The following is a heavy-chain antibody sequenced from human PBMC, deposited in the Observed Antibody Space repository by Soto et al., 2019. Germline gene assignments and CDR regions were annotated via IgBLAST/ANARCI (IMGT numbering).Heavy chain of an antibody. CDR2: ISADNGNT. D-gene: IGHD2-2*01. V-gene: IGHV1-18*04. CDR1: GYTFTNYG. J-gene: IGHJ5*02. CDR3: ARVGDIVVVGPWFDP. Sequence: SVKVSCKASGYTFTNYGISWVRQAPGQGLEWMGWISADNGNTNYAHKLQGRVTMTTDTSTSTAYMELRSLTSDDTAVYYCARVGDIVVVGPWFDPWGQGTLVTVSS.